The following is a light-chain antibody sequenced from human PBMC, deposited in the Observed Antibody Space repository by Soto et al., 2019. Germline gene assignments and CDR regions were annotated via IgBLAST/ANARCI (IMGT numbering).Light chain of an antibody. J-gene: IGKJ5*01. CDR1: RSVSFY. CDR3: RQYNNWPPIT. CDR2: GAS. Sequence: DIVMPRSPATLSVSPFYTSTTSYXTSRSVSFYVAWYQQKPGQAPRLLIHGASTRATGIPARFSGSGSGTEFTLTISSLQSEDFAVYYCRQYNNWPPITFGQGTRLEIK. V-gene: IGKV3-15*01.